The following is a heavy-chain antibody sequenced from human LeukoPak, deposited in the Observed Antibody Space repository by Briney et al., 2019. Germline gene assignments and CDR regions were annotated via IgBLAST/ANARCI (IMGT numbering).Heavy chain of an antibody. CDR3: TRATTNYFDY. Sequence: GGSLRLSCAASGFTFSNYGIHWVRQAPGKGLEWVAVVWSDAKNKYYADSVKGRFTLSRDNFKTMVYLQMSSPRAEDTAIYYCTRATTNYFDYWGQGTLVTVSS. D-gene: IGHD1-26*01. V-gene: IGHV3-33*01. CDR1: GFTFSNYG. CDR2: VWSDAKNK. J-gene: IGHJ4*02.